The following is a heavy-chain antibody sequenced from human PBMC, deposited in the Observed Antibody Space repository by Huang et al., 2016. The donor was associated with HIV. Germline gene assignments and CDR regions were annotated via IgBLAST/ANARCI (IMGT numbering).Heavy chain of an antibody. CDR1: TFTFGAMW. J-gene: IGHJ6*02. CDR3: ATKTAGMDI. Sequence: VESGGRSVQPGGSIRLSCVGSTFTFGAMWMSWVRQPPGKGMEWVANIKQDETEKDYVDSVKGRFNISRDNAKKVLFLEMDALRVEDTAIYFCATKTAGMDIWGQGTTVIVSS. CDR2: IKQDETEK. V-gene: IGHV3-7*01.